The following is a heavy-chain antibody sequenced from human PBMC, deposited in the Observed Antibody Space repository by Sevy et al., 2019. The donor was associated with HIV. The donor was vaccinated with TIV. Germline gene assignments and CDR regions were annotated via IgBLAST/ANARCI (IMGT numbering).Heavy chain of an antibody. D-gene: IGHD3-9*01. CDR2: ISWSSDII. Sequence: GGSLRLSCAASGFTFDDYAMHWVRQAPGKGVEWVSGISWSSDIIGYADSVKGRFTISRDNAKKSLYLQMNSLRAEDTALYYCAKDLASEGTGYYHCDYWGQGTLVTVSS. CDR3: AKDLASEGTGYYHCDY. V-gene: IGHV3-9*01. CDR1: GFTFDDYA. J-gene: IGHJ4*02.